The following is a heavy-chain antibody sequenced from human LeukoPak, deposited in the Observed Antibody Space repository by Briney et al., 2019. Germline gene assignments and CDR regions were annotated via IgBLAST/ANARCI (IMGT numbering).Heavy chain of an antibody. J-gene: IGHJ6*02. CDR1: GFTFRSYE. V-gene: IGHV3-48*03. CDR2: ISSSCSTV. CDR3: ARDWAGYSSSSRYYYYGMDV. Sequence: PGGSLRLSCVGCGFTFRSYEMNGVRQAPGKGLEGVSYISSSCSTVYYADSVKGRFTISRDNAKNSLYLQMNSLRAEDTAVYYCARDWAGYSSSSRYYYYGMDVWGQGTTVTVSS. D-gene: IGHD6-6*01.